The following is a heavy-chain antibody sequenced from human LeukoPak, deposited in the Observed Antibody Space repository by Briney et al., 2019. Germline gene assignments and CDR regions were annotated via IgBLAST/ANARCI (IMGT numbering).Heavy chain of an antibody. J-gene: IGHJ3*02. CDR1: GGSTSSGSYY. CDR3: ARDSRVSDAFDI. V-gene: IGHV4-61*02. Sequence: PSQTLSLTCTDSGGSTSSGSYYWSCIRQPAGKGLEWIGRIYTSGSTNYNPSLKSRVTISVDRSKNQFSLRLSSVTAADTAVYYCARDSRVSDAFDIWGQGTMVTVSS. CDR2: IYTSGST. D-gene: IGHD5/OR15-5a*01.